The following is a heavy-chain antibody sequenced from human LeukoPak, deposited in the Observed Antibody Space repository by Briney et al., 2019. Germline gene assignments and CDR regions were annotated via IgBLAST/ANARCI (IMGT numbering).Heavy chain of an antibody. D-gene: IGHD1-26*01. CDR3: ARDPSYSGSYPFDY. Sequence: ASVKVSCKASGGTFSSYAISWVRQAPGQGLEWMGRIIPILGIANYAQKFQGRVTITADKSTSTAYMELSSLRSEDTAVYYCARDPSYSGSYPFDYWGQGTLVTVSS. CDR2: IIPILGIA. CDR1: GGTFSSYA. J-gene: IGHJ4*02. V-gene: IGHV1-69*04.